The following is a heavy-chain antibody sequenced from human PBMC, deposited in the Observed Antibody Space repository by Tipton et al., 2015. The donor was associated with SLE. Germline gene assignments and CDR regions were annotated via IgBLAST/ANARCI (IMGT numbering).Heavy chain of an antibody. D-gene: IGHD2-2*01. V-gene: IGHV5-51*03. J-gene: IGHJ3*02. CDR1: GYIFTSYW. CDR2: IYPGDSDT. CDR3: ARLSRHCSSTTCSISRDVFDI. Sequence: QSGPEVKKSGESLKISCKGSGYIFTSYWIGWVRQMPGKGLEWMGIIYPGDSDTRYSPSFQGHVTISADKSIRTAYLQWSSLKASAPAMYYWARLSRHCSSTTCSISRDVFDIWGQGTMVTVSS.